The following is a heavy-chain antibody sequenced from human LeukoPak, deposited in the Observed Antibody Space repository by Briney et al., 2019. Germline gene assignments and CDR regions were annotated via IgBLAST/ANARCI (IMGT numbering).Heavy chain of an antibody. Sequence: SVKVSCKASGGTFSSYAISWVRQAPGQGLEWMGGIIPIFGTANYAQKFQGRVTITTDESTSTAYMELSSLRSEDTAVYYCARGTGYSSSWYPGGAFDIWGQGTMVTVSS. V-gene: IGHV1-69*05. CDR1: GGTFSSYA. CDR2: IIPIFGTA. J-gene: IGHJ3*02. D-gene: IGHD6-13*01. CDR3: ARGTGYSSSWYPGGAFDI.